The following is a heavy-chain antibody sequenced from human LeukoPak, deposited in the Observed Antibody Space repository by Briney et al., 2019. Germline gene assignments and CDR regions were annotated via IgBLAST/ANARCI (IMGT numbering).Heavy chain of an antibody. D-gene: IGHD6-13*01. CDR1: GFTFSSIA. V-gene: IGHV3-23*01. Sequence: PGGSLRLSCAASGFTFSSIAMTWVRQAPGKGLEWVSTIRSNGDTTYYADSVKGRFTISRDNSKNTLYLQMNSLRAEDTAVYYCAKIYSSSWYYFDYWGQGTLVTVSS. CDR3: AKIYSSSWYYFDY. CDR2: IRSNGDTT. J-gene: IGHJ4*02.